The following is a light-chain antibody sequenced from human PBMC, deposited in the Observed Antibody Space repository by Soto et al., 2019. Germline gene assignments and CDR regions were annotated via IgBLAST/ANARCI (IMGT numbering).Light chain of an antibody. J-gene: IGLJ1*01. CDR1: SSNIGSNT. Sequence: QSVLIQPPSASGTPGQRVTISCSGSSSNIGSNTVNWYQQLAGTAPKLLIFSNSQRPSGVPVRFSGSKSGTSASLAIRGLQSEDEADYYCAAWDDSLNGYVFGTGTKVTVL. V-gene: IGLV1-44*01. CDR3: AAWDDSLNGYV. CDR2: SNS.